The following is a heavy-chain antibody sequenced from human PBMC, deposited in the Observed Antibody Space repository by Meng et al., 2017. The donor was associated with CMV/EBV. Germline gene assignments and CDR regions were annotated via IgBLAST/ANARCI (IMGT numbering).Heavy chain of an antibody. CDR2: IYYSGST. J-gene: IGHJ6*02. Sequence: SETLSLTCTVSGGSISSSSYYWGWIRQPPGKGLEWIGSIYYSGSTYYNPSLKSRVTISVDTSKSQFSLKLSSVTAADTAVYYCARDNGARPGRPYYYYGMDVWGQGTTVTVSS. CDR3: ARDNGARPGRPYYYYGMDV. D-gene: IGHD6-6*01. CDR1: GGSISSSSYY. V-gene: IGHV4-39*07.